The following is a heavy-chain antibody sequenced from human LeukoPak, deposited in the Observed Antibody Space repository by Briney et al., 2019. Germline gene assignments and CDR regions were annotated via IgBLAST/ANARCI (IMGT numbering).Heavy chain of an antibody. Sequence: SETLSLTCTVSGGSISSYYWSWIRQPPGKGLEWIGYIYYSGSTNYNPSLKSRVTISVDTSKNQFSLKLSSVTAADTAVCYCARDGAYYYYGMDVWGQGTTVTVSS. D-gene: IGHD3-16*01. CDR1: GGSISSYY. CDR3: ARDGAYYYYGMDV. V-gene: IGHV4-59*01. J-gene: IGHJ6*02. CDR2: IYYSGST.